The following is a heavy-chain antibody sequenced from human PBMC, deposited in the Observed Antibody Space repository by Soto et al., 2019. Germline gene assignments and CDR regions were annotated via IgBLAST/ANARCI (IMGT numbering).Heavy chain of an antibody. CDR2: IYYSGST. J-gene: IGHJ4*02. CDR3: ARDRYYYDSSGYRYSDY. Sequence: PSETLSLTCTVSGGSISSGDCYWSWIRQPPGKGLEWIGYIYYSGSTYYNPSLKSRVTKSVDTSKNQFSLKLSSVTAADTAVYYCARDRYYYDSSGYRYSDYWGQGTLVTVSS. D-gene: IGHD3-22*01. CDR1: GGSISSGDCY. V-gene: IGHV4-30-4*01.